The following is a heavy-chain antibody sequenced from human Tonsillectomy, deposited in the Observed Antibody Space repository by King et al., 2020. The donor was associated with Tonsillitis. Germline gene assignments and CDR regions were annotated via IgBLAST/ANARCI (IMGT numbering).Heavy chain of an antibody. J-gene: IGHJ4*02. CDR3: ARVLWAGGSADS. V-gene: IGHV3-53*01. D-gene: IGHD2-8*02. CDR1: GFSVSSSY. Sequence: VQLVESGGGLIQPGGSLRLSCAASGFSVSSSYMSWVRQAPGKGLEWVSLVYSDGNTYYADSVKGRFTISRDNSSNTLYLQMDSLRVEDTAVYFCARVLWAGGSADSWGQGTLVTVSS. CDR2: VYSDGNT.